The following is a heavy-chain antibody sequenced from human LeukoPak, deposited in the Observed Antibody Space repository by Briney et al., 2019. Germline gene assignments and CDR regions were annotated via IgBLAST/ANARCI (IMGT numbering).Heavy chain of an antibody. CDR2: ISSSSSYI. V-gene: IGHV3-21*01. Sequence: GGSLRLSCAASGFTVSSYSMNWVRQAPGKGLEWVSSISSSSSYIYYADSVKGRFTISRDNAKNSLYLQMNSLRAEDTAAYYCARNYGSGSYGDYWGQGTLVTVSS. D-gene: IGHD3-10*01. J-gene: IGHJ4*02. CDR1: GFTVSSYS. CDR3: ARNYGSGSYGDY.